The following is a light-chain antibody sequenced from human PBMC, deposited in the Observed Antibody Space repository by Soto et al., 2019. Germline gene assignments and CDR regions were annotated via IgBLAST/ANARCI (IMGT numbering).Light chain of an antibody. J-gene: IGLJ3*02. Sequence: QSALTQPASVSGSPGQSITISCTGTSSDVGGYNYVSWYQQHPGKAPKLIIYEVSNRPSGVSNRFSGSKSGNTASLTMSGLQAEDEADYYCSSYTTSSTWVFGGGTKVTVL. CDR1: SSDVGGYNY. V-gene: IGLV2-14*01. CDR3: SSYTTSSTWV. CDR2: EVS.